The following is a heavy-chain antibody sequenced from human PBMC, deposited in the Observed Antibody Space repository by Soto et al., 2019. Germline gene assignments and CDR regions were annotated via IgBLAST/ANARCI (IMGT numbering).Heavy chain of an antibody. V-gene: IGHV4-59*01. CDR2: IYYSGST. D-gene: IGHD2-8*01. CDR3: ARVYLKYYYYGMDV. J-gene: IGHJ6*02. Sequence: SETLSLTCTVSGGSISSYYWSWVRQPPGTGLEWIGYIYYSGSTNYNPSLKSRVTISVDTSKNQFSLKLSSVTAADTAVYYCARVYLKYYYYGMDVWGQGTTVTVSS. CDR1: GGSISSYY.